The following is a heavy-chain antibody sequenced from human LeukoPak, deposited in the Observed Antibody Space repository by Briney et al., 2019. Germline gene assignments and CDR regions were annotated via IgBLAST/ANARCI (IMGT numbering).Heavy chain of an antibody. V-gene: IGHV3-30*18. Sequence: GGSLRLSCAASGFTFSSYGMHWVRQAPGKGLEGVAVISYDGSNKYYADSVKGRFTISRDNSKNTLYLQMNSLRAEDTAVYYCAKDSRDGFLPDYWGQGTLVTVSS. CDR3: AKDSRDGFLPDY. D-gene: IGHD5-24*01. CDR1: GFTFSSYG. CDR2: ISYDGSNK. J-gene: IGHJ4*02.